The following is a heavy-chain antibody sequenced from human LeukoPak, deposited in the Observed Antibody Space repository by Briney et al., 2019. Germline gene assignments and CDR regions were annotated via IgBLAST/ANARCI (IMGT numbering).Heavy chain of an antibody. CDR1: GFTFSDYW. D-gene: IGHD3-9*01. Sequence: GGCLRLSCAASGFTFSDYWMSWVRHVPGKGLEWVAVISYDGSNKYYADSVKGRFTISRDNSKNTLYLQMNSLRAEDTAVYYCAREGGILTGYYNEAFDYWGQGTLVTVSS. CDR3: AREGGILTGYYNEAFDY. CDR2: ISYDGSNK. V-gene: IGHV3-30*03. J-gene: IGHJ4*02.